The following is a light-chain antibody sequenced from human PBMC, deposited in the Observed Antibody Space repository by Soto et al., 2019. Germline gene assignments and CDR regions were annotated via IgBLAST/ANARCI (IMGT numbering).Light chain of an antibody. J-gene: IGLJ2*01. CDR3: TSYAGRNILV. V-gene: IGLV2-8*01. CDR2: EVS. Sequence: QSALTQPPSASGSPGQSVTISCTGTSSDVGGYNFVSWYQQHPGKAPKLMIYEVSERPSGVPDRFSGSKSGNTASLTVSGLQAEDEADYYCTSYAGRNILVFGGGTKLTVL. CDR1: SSDVGGYNF.